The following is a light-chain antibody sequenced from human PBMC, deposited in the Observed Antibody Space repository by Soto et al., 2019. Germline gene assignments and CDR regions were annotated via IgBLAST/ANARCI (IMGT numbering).Light chain of an antibody. CDR3: QHYNSYSEA. V-gene: IGKV1-5*01. J-gene: IGKJ1*01. CDR1: QSIRSY. CDR2: DAS. Sequence: DIQLTQSPSTLSASVGDRVTITCRASQSIRSYLNWYQQKPGKAPKLLIYDASNLQSGVPARFSGSGSGTEFTLTISSLQPDDFATYYCQHYNSYSEAFGQGTKVDIK.